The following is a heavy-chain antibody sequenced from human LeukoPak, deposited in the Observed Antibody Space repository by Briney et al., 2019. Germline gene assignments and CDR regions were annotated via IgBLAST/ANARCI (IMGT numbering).Heavy chain of an antibody. Sequence: PGGSLRLSCAASGFTFDDYAMHWVRQAPGKGLEWVSGISWYSGSIGYADSVKGRFTISRDNAKNSLYLQMNSLRAEDTALYYCAKDMWAGYYDSSGYRPRSFDYWGQGTLVTVSS. CDR1: GFTFDDYA. V-gene: IGHV3-9*01. J-gene: IGHJ4*02. D-gene: IGHD3-22*01. CDR3: AKDMWAGYYDSSGYRPRSFDY. CDR2: ISWYSGSI.